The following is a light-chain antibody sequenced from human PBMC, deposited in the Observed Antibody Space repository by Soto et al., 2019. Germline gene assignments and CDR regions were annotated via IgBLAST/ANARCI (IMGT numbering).Light chain of an antibody. CDR1: QSVSSSY. Sequence: EIVLTQSPGTLSLSPGERATLSCRASQSVSSSYLAWYQQKPGQAPRLPIYGASSRATGIPDRFSGSGSGTDFTLTISSLQFEDFAVYYCQQYNNWPRTFGQGTKVDIK. J-gene: IGKJ1*01. V-gene: IGKV3-20*01. CDR2: GAS. CDR3: QQYNNWPRT.